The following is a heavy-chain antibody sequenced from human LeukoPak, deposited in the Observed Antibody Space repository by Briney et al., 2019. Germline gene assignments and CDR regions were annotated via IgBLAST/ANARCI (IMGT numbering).Heavy chain of an antibody. CDR1: GGSLSGYY. CDR3: ARYYGGNSGDAFDI. CDR2: INHSGST. D-gene: IGHD4-23*01. V-gene: IGHV4-34*01. J-gene: IGHJ3*02. Sequence: SETLSLTCAVYGGSLSGYYWSWIRQPPGKGLKWIGEINHSGSTNYNPSLKSRVTISVDTSKNQFSLKLSSVTAADTAVYYCARYYGGNSGDAFDIWGQGTMVTVSS.